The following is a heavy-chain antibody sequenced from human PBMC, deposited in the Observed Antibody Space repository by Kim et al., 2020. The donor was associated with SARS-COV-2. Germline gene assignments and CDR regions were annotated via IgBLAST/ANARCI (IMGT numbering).Heavy chain of an antibody. V-gene: IGHV3-53*01. J-gene: IGHJ6*02. D-gene: IGHD6-6*01. CDR1: GFTVSSNY. CDR3: ASESSIAARQGVYGMDV. Sequence: GGSLRLSCAASGFTVSSNYMSWVRQAPGKGLEWVSVIYSGGSTYYADSVKGRFTISRDNSKNTLYLQMNSLRAEDTAVYYCASESSIAARQGVYGMDVWGQGTTVTVSS. CDR2: IYSGGST.